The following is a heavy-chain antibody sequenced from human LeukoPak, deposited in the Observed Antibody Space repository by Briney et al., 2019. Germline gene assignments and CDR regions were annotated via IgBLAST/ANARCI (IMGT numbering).Heavy chain of an antibody. J-gene: IGHJ4*02. CDR3: ARDQYYYDSSGQIYFDY. V-gene: IGHV4-4*07. CDR1: GGSISSYY. D-gene: IGHD3-22*01. CDR2: IYTSGST. Sequence: SETLSLTCTVSGGSISSYYWSWIRQPAGKGLEWIGRIYTSGSTNYNPSLKSRVTMSVDTSKNQFSLKLSSVTAADTAVYYCARDQYYYDSSGQIYFDYWGQGTLVTVSS.